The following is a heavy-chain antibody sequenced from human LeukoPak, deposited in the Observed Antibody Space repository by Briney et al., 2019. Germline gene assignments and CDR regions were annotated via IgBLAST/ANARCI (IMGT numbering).Heavy chain of an antibody. V-gene: IGHV3-30*02. J-gene: IGHJ4*02. CDR1: GFTFSSYG. CDR3: SRGYCSGGSCFRVAYVPPYFDY. Sequence: GGSLRLSCAASGFTFSSYGMHWLRQAPGKGLEGVAFIRYDGSDKYYAESVKGRFTISRDNPKNTLYLQMNSLRPEDTAVYYCSRGYCSGGSCFRVAYVPPYFDYWGQGTLVTVSS. D-gene: IGHD2-15*01. CDR2: IRYDGSDK.